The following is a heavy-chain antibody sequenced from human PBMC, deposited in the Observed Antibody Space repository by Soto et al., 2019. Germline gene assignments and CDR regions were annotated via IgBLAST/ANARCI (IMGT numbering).Heavy chain of an antibody. V-gene: IGHV1-18*01. J-gene: IGHJ6*02. D-gene: IGHD3-10*01. Sequence: ASVKVSCKASGYTFTSYGISWVRQAPGEGLEWLGWINTHNGNTNYAQNLQGRVFMTADTSTNTAYMELRSLRSDDTAIYYCTREGSAPYYYYGMDAWGQGTTVTVYS. CDR2: INTHNGNT. CDR3: TREGSAPYYYYGMDA. CDR1: GYTFTSYG.